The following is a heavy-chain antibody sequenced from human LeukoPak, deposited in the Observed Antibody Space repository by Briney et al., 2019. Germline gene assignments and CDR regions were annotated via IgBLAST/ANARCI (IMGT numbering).Heavy chain of an antibody. CDR2: ISGSGGST. D-gene: IGHD2-15*01. Sequence: GGSLRLSCAASGFTFSSYAMSWVRQAPGKGLEWVSAISGSGGSTYYADSVKGRVTISRDNSNNTLYLQMNSLRDEDTAVYYCAKESIPVVAATSPDYWGQGTLVTVSS. CDR3: AKESIPVVAATSPDY. J-gene: IGHJ4*02. V-gene: IGHV3-23*01. CDR1: GFTFSSYA.